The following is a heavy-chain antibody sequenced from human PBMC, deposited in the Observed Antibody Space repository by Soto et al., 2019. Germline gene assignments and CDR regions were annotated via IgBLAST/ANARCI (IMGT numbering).Heavy chain of an antibody. CDR1: GFTFSSYT. D-gene: IGHD2-2*01. Sequence: PGGTLRLSSAASGFTFSSYTMNWVRQARXKGLEWISYISSSSRTIYYADSVMVRFTFSRDNAQNSLYLQMTSLRDEDTAVYYCASVPSRALDYWGQGTLVTVSS. CDR3: ASVPSRALDY. V-gene: IGHV3-48*02. J-gene: IGHJ4*02. CDR2: ISSSSRTI.